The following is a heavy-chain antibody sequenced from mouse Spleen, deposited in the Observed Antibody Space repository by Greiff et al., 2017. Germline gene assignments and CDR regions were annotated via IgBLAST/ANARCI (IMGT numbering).Heavy chain of an antibody. Sequence: EVQGVESGGGLVKPGGSLKLSCAASGFTFSDYGMHWVRQAPEKGLEWVAYISSGSSTIYYADTVKGRFTISRDNAKNTLFLQMTSLRSEDTAMYYCARRVHYYGPYAMDYWGQGTSVTVSS. CDR3: ARRVHYYGPYAMDY. J-gene: IGHJ4*01. V-gene: IGHV5-17*01. D-gene: IGHD1-2*01. CDR1: GFTFSDYG. CDR2: ISSGSSTI.